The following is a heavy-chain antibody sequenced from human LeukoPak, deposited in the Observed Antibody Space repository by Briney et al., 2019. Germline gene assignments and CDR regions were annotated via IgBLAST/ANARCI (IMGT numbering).Heavy chain of an antibody. CDR3: ARSGSYDSRGYYYPGGWFDP. CDR1: GYSFTSYW. V-gene: IGHV5-51*01. CDR2: IYPGDSDT. Sequence: GESLKISCKGSGYSFTSYWVGWVRQMPGKGLEWMGIIYPGDSDTRYSPSFQGQVTISADKSISTAYLQWSSLKASDTAMYYCARSGSYDSRGYYYPGGWFDPWGQGTLVTVSS. D-gene: IGHD3-22*01. J-gene: IGHJ5*02.